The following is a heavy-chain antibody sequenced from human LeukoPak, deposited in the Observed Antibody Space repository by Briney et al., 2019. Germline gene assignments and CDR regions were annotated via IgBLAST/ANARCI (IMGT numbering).Heavy chain of an antibody. CDR1: GGSISSSIYY. V-gene: IGHV4-39*01. Sequence: PSETLSLTCTLSGGSISSSIYYCGWIRQPPGKGLEWIWSIYYSVSTYYNPSLKARFTISVDPPNNQFSLKRSSVAAPHTPLYSCARHSGYSYGYAYYYYYMAVWGKGNTVTVSS. J-gene: IGHJ6*03. CDR3: ARHSGYSYGYAYYYYYMAV. D-gene: IGHD5-18*01. CDR2: IYYSVST.